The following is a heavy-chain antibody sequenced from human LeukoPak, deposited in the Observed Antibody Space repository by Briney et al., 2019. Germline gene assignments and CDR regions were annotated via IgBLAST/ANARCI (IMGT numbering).Heavy chain of an antibody. Sequence: GGSLRLSCAASGFTFSSYTMNWVRQAPGKGLEWVSSISSSTSYIYYADSVKGRFTISRDNAKNSLYLQMNSLRAEDTAVYYCARDRYGDYSIDYWGQGTLVSVSS. CDR3: ARDRYGDYSIDY. D-gene: IGHD4-17*01. CDR2: ISSSTSYI. V-gene: IGHV3-21*01. CDR1: GFTFSSYT. J-gene: IGHJ4*02.